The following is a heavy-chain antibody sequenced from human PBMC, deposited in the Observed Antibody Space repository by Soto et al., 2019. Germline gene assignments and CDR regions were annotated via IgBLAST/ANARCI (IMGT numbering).Heavy chain of an antibody. D-gene: IGHD2-2*01. CDR1: GYSFTSYW. J-gene: IGHJ5*02. Sequence: LGESLKISCNGSGYSFTSYWIGWVRQMPGKGLEWMGIIYPGDSDTRYSPSFQGQVTISADKSISTAYLQWSSLKASDTAMYYCARRYCSSTSCYDSWFDPWGQGTLVTVSS. CDR3: ARRYCSSTSCYDSWFDP. CDR2: IYPGDSDT. V-gene: IGHV5-51*01.